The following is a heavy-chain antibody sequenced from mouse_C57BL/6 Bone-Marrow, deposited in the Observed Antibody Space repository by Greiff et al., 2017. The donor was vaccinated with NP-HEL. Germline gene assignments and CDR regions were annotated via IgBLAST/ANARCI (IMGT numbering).Heavy chain of an antibody. CDR2: ISNGGGST. Sequence: DVKLVESGGGLVQPGGSLKLSCAASGFTFSDYYMYWVRQTPEKRLEWVAYISNGGGSTYYPDTVKGRFTISRDNAKNTLYLQMSRLKSEDTAMYYCARRGYDGDYFDYWGQGTTLTVSS. J-gene: IGHJ2*01. CDR3: ARRGYDGDYFDY. D-gene: IGHD2-2*01. V-gene: IGHV5-12*01. CDR1: GFTFSDYY.